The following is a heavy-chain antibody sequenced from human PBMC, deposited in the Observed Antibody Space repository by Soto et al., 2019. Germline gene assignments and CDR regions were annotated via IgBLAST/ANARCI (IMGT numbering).Heavy chain of an antibody. CDR3: ARVAYSGYDPYYFDY. CDR2: INHSGST. CDR1: GGSFSGYY. Sequence: QVQLQQWGAGLLKPSETLSLTCAVYGGSFSGYYWSWIRQPPGKGLEWIGEINHSGSTNYNPSLKSRVTISVDTSKNQFSLKLSSVTAADTAVYYCARVAYSGYDPYYFDYWGQGTLVTVSS. J-gene: IGHJ4*02. V-gene: IGHV4-34*01. D-gene: IGHD5-12*01.